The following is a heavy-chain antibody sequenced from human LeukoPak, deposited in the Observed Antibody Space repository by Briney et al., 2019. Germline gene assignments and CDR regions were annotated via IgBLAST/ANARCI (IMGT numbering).Heavy chain of an antibody. CDR1: GFTFSNAW. Sequence: GGSLRLPCAASGFTFSNAWMSWVRQAPGKGLEWVGRIKSKTDGGTTDYAAPVKGRFTISRDDSKNTLYLQMNSLKTEDTAVYYCTTDKVSGWNLGYWGQGTLVTVSS. CDR3: TTDKVSGWNLGY. V-gene: IGHV3-15*01. J-gene: IGHJ4*02. D-gene: IGHD6-19*01. CDR2: IKSKTDGGTT.